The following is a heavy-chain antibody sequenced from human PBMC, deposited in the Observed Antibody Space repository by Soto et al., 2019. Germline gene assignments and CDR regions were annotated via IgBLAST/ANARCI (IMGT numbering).Heavy chain of an antibody. Sequence: GGSVRLSCAASVFTFSSYGMHWVRQAPGKGLEWVAVIWYDGSNKYYADSVKGRFTISRDNSKNTLYLQMNSLRAEDTAVYYCARETVVVPAAIFSGMDVWGQGTTVTVSS. D-gene: IGHD2-2*01. CDR2: IWYDGSNK. CDR3: ARETVVVPAAIFSGMDV. J-gene: IGHJ6*02. V-gene: IGHV3-33*01. CDR1: VFTFSSYG.